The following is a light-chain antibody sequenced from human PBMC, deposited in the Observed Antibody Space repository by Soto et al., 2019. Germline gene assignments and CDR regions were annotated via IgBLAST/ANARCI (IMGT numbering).Light chain of an antibody. CDR1: HSISNH. CDR2: AAS. J-gene: IGKJ1*01. CDR3: QQYNSYSWT. V-gene: IGKV1-5*01. Sequence: DMQMTQSPSSLSASVEDRVIITCRASHSISNHLNWNQQKPGKAPKLLIFAASSLESGVSSRFSGSGSGTEFTLTISSLQPDDFATYYCQQYNSYSWTFGQGTKVDI.